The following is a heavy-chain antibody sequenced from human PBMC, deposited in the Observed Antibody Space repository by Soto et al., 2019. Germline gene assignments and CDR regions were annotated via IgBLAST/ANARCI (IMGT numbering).Heavy chain of an antibody. J-gene: IGHJ5*02. D-gene: IGHD2-2*02. CDR3: GRGHCSSISCYTSWFDR. CDR2: INPSGGST. Sequence: QVQLVQSGAEVKKPGASVKVSCKASGYTFTSYYMHWVRQAPGQGLEWMGIINPSGGSTSNAQKFQGGVTMTRDMSSSRVSRELSRLRSEDTAVYYCGRGHCSSISCYTSWFDRWGQGTLVTVST. V-gene: IGHV1-46*01. CDR1: GYTFTSYY.